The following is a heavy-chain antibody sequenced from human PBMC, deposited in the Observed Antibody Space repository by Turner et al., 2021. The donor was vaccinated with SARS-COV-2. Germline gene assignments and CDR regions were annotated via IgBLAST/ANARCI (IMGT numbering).Heavy chain of an antibody. D-gene: IGHD2-8*01. J-gene: IGHJ4*02. Sequence: QVQLVESGGVVVQPGRSLRLSCAASGFTFSSYAMHWVRQAPGKGLEWVAVIAYDGSNIYYADSVKGRFTISRDNSKNTLYLQMNSLRAEDTAVYYCARATYLLGYCANGVCYPDYWGQGTLVTVSS. V-gene: IGHV3-30-3*01. CDR3: ARATYLLGYCANGVCYPDY. CDR2: IAYDGSNI. CDR1: GFTFSSYA.